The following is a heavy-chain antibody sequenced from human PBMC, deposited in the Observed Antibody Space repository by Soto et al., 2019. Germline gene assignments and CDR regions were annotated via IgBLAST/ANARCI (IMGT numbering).Heavy chain of an antibody. J-gene: IGHJ5*02. CDR3: ARTLFTYGNWFDP. CDR1: GGSISSYY. Sequence: QVQLQESGPGLVKPSETLSLTCTVSGGSISSYYWSWIRQPPGKGLEWIGYIYYSGSTNYNPSLKIRVTISVDTSKNQFSLKLSSVTAADTAVYYCARTLFTYGNWFDPWGQGTLVTVSS. CDR2: IYYSGST. D-gene: IGHD4-17*01. V-gene: IGHV4-59*01.